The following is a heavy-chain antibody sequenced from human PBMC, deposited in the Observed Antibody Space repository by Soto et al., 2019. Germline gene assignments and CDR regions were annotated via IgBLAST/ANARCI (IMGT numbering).Heavy chain of an antibody. D-gene: IGHD3-9*01. CDR2: ISAYNGNT. J-gene: IGHJ4*02. V-gene: IGHV1-18*01. Sequence: ASVKVSCKASGYTFTSYGISWVRQAPGQGLEWMGWISAYNGNTNYAQKLQGRVTMTTDTSTSTAYMELRSLRSDDTAVYYCARRPRYFDWLPRFDYWGQGTLVTVS. CDR3: ARRPRYFDWLPRFDY. CDR1: GYTFTSYG.